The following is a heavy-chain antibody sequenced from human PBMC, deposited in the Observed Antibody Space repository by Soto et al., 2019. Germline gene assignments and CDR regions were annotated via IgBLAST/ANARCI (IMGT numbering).Heavy chain of an antibody. CDR1: GFTFDDYG. J-gene: IGHJ4*02. CDR2: INWNGGST. V-gene: IGHV3-20*04. D-gene: IGHD6-19*01. CDR3: ATSFSGGGGADFDY. Sequence: PGGSLRLSCAASGFTFDDYGMSWVRQAPGKGLEWVSGINWNGGSTGYADSVKGRFTISRDNAKNSLYLQMNSLRAEDTALYYWATSFSGGGGADFDYGGQGTLVTVS.